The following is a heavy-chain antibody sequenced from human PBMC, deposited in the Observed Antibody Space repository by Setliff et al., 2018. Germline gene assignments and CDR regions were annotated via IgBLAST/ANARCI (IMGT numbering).Heavy chain of an antibody. D-gene: IGHD1-26*01. CDR1: GYTLTELS. J-gene: IGHJ4*02. CDR2: FDPEDGEI. V-gene: IGHV1-24*01. CDR3: ATSTWELGGFDY. Sequence: ASVKVSCKVSGYTLTELSMHWVRQAPGKGLEWMGGFDPEDGEIIYSQKFQGRVTMTEDTSTDTAYMELSSLRSEDTAVYYCATSTWELGGFDYWGQGTLVTVSS.